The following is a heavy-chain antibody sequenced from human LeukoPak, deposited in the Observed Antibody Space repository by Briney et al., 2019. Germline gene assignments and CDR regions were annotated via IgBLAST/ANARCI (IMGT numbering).Heavy chain of an antibody. J-gene: IGHJ5*02. CDR3: ARVNYYDSRFDP. CDR2: IYYSGST. V-gene: IGHV4-31*03. Sequence: KSSQTLSLTSTVSGGSISSGGYYWSWIRQHPGKGLEWIGYIYYSGSTYYNPSLKSRVTISVDTSKNQFSLKLSSVTAADTAVYYCARVNYYDSRFDPWGQGTLVTVSS. CDR1: GGSISSGGYY. D-gene: IGHD3-22*01.